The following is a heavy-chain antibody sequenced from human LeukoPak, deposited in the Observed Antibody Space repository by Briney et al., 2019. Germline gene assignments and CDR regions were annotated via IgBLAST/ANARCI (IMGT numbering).Heavy chain of an antibody. J-gene: IGHJ5*02. CDR3: ARCGGSCVWFDP. V-gene: IGHV1-18*04. CDR1: GHTFTSSG. Sequence: GASVKGSCKASGHTFTSSGISCVRHAPGHGLVWMGWSSADTGNTNYAQKLQGRVTITTDTSTSTAYMELRSLRSDDTAVYYCARCGGSCVWFDPWGQGTLVTVSS. D-gene: IGHD2-15*01. CDR2: SSADTGNT.